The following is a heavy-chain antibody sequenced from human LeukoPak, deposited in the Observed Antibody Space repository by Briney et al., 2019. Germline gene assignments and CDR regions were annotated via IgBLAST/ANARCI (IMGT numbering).Heavy chain of an antibody. CDR3: ARDHDILTGYPRYYFDY. Sequence: GGSLRLSCAASGFTFSSYGMPWVRQAPGKGLEWVAVIWYDGSNKYYADSVKGRFTISRDNSKNTLYLQMNSLRAEDTAVYYCARDHDILTGYPRYYFDYWGQGTLVTVSS. D-gene: IGHD3-9*01. V-gene: IGHV3-33*01. CDR1: GFTFSSYG. J-gene: IGHJ4*02. CDR2: IWYDGSNK.